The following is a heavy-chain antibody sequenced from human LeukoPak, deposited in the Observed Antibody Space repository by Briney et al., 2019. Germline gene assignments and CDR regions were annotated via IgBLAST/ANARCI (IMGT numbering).Heavy chain of an antibody. CDR1: GFTFSSYA. J-gene: IGHJ3*02. CDR2: ISGSGGST. V-gene: IGHV3-23*01. D-gene: IGHD3-3*01. Sequence: PGGSLRLSCAASGFTFSSYAMSWVRQAPGKGLEWVSAISGSGGSTYYADSVKGRFTISRDTSKNTLYLQMNSLRAEDTAVYYCAKDSNYDFWSGYSMPGAFDIWGQGTMVTVSS. CDR3: AKDSNYDFWSGYSMPGAFDI.